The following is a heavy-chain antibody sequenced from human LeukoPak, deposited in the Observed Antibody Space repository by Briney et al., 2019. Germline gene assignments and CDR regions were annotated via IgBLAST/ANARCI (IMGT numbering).Heavy chain of an antibody. Sequence: GGSLRLSYAASGFTFSSYAMSWVRQAPGKGLEWVSAISGSGGSTYYADSVKGRFTISRDNSKNTLYLQMNSLRAEDTAVYYCAKGVSYGSRYFDYWGQGTLVTVSS. D-gene: IGHD5-18*01. CDR1: GFTFSSYA. CDR3: AKGVSYGSRYFDY. J-gene: IGHJ4*02. CDR2: ISGSGGST. V-gene: IGHV3-23*01.